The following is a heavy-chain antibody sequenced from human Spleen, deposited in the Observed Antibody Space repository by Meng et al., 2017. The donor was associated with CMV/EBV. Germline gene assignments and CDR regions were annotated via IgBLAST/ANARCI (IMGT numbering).Heavy chain of an antibody. CDR3: ARTYCGGDCYSVDY. Sequence: GESLKISCAASGFTFSSYEMNWVRQAPGKGLEWVSYISSSGSTIYYADSVKGRFTISRDNAKNSLYLQMNSLRAEDTAVYYCARTYCGGDCYSVDYWGQGTLVTVSS. CDR1: GFTFSSYE. CDR2: ISSSGSTI. V-gene: IGHV3-48*03. D-gene: IGHD2-21*01. J-gene: IGHJ4*02.